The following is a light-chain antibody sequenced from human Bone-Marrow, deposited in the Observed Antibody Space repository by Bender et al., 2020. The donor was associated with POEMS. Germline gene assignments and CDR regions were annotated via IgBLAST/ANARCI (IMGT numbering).Light chain of an antibody. J-gene: IGLJ3*02. CDR2: EVT. CDR1: SSDVGGYDF. Sequence: QSALTQPPSAFGSPGQSVTISCTGTSSDVGGYDFVSWYQQHPGKAPKLVIYEVTKRPSGVPDRFSGSKSGNTASLTVSGLQAEDEADYYCSSYAGRSILWVFGGGTQLTVL. V-gene: IGLV2-8*01. CDR3: SSYAGRSILWV.